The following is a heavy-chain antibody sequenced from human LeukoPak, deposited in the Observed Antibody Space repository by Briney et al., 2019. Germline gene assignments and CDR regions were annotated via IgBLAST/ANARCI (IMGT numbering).Heavy chain of an antibody. CDR2: ISYDGSNK. CDR3: ARADPGAAPIDY. CDR1: GFTFSTYN. Sequence: GGSLRLSCAASGFTFSTYNIHWVRQAPGKGLEWVAVISYDGSNKWYADSVKGRFTISRDNSKNMLYLQLSSLRAEDTAVYYCARADPGAAPIDYWGQGTLVTVSS. D-gene: IGHD2-15*01. V-gene: IGHV3-30*04. J-gene: IGHJ4*02.